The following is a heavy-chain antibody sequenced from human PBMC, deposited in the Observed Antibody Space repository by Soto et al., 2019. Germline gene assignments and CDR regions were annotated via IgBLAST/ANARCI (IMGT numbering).Heavy chain of an antibody. Sequence: EVQLVESGGGLIQPGGSLKLSCAASGFTVGNHYMSWVRQAPGKGLELVSLIYSTGTTKYADSVKGRFTVSRDNAKNSLYLQMNSLTAEDTAVYYCATDGRSSGSHYNSFGYWGQGTLVTVSS. V-gene: IGHV3-53*01. CDR3: ATDGRSSGSHYNSFGY. J-gene: IGHJ4*02. CDR1: GFTVGNHY. D-gene: IGHD3-10*01. CDR2: IYSTGTT.